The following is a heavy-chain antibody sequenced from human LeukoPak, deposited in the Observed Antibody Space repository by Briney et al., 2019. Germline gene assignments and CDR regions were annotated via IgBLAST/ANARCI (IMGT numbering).Heavy chain of an antibody. D-gene: IGHD6-19*01. V-gene: IGHV1-46*01. Sequence: ASVKVSCQASVCTFTSYYMHWVRQAPGQGLEWMGIINPSGGSTSYAQKFQGRVTLTRDTSTSTVYMELSSLRSEDTAVYYCARDFEQWLVQGFDYWGQGNLVTVSS. J-gene: IGHJ4*02. CDR3: ARDFEQWLVQGFDY. CDR2: INPSGGST. CDR1: VCTFTSYY.